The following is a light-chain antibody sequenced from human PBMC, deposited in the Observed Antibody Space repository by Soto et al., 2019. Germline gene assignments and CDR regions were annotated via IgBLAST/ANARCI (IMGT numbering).Light chain of an antibody. CDR2: LGS. Sequence: DIVMTQSPLSLSVTPGEPASISCRSSQSLLHSTGYNYMDWYLQKPGQSPQLLIQLGSLRASGAPDLFSVSESGTDYILEISRVEAEDGGVYDCMYVLQSPVTFGPGTKVNI. CDR3: MYVLQSPVT. J-gene: IGKJ3*01. CDR1: QSLLHSTGYNY. V-gene: IGKV2-28*01.